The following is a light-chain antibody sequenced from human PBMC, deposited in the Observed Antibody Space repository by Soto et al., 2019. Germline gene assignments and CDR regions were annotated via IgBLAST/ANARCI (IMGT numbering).Light chain of an antibody. Sequence: DIQMTQSPSSVSASVGDRVTITCRASQGVRNWLAWYQQKPGKAPKLLIYAASTLRSGVPSRFRGSGSGTEFTFTISSLQPEDFATYYCQQANSFTYTFGKGTKLEIK. CDR2: AAS. V-gene: IGKV1-12*01. J-gene: IGKJ2*01. CDR3: QQANSFTYT. CDR1: QGVRNW.